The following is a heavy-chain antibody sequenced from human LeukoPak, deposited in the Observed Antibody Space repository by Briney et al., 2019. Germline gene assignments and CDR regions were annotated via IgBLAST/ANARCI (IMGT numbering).Heavy chain of an antibody. CDR3: TRYNIGFGS. J-gene: IGHJ5*02. V-gene: IGHV3-73*01. D-gene: IGHD1-1*01. CDR2: IRSKTNSYAT. CDR1: GFTLSGSA. Sequence: GGSLRLSCAASGFTLSGSAMHWVRQASGKGLEWVGRIRSKTNSYATSYAASVKGRFALSRDDSKNTAYLQMNSLKTEDTAVYYCTRYNIGFGSWGQGTLVTVSS.